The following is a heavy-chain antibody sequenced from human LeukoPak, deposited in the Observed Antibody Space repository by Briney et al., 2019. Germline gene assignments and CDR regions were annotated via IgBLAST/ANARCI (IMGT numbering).Heavy chain of an antibody. V-gene: IGHV4-59*08. CDR2: IYYSGST. CDR3: AGGRASNIVVVPAAIFDY. Sequence: SETLSLTCTVSGGSISSYYWSCIRQPPGKGLEWIGYIYYSGSTNYNPSLKSRVTISVDTSKNQFSLKLSSVTAADTAVYYCAGGRASNIVVVPAAIFDYWGQGTLVTVSS. J-gene: IGHJ4*02. D-gene: IGHD2-2*01. CDR1: GGSISSYY.